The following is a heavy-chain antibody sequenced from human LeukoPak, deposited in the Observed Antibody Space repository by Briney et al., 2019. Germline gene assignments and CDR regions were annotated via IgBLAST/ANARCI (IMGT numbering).Heavy chain of an antibody. D-gene: IGHD6-13*01. CDR3: ARGGSSWYAGGFDP. J-gene: IGHJ5*02. V-gene: IGHV4-59*01. CDR1: GDSINTYY. Sequence: SETLSLTCTVSGDSINTYYWNWVRQPPGKRLEWIGYTYHSGTTNYNPSLKSQVTISVDTSKNQFSLKLSSVTAADTAMYYCARGGSSWYAGGFDPWGQGTLVTVSS. CDR2: TYHSGTT.